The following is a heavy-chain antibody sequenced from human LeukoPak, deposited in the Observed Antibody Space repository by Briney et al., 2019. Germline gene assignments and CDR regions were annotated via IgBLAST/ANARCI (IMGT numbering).Heavy chain of an antibody. CDR3: AKEIWPTVTTPGRTYFDY. Sequence: PGGSLRLSCVGSGFTFADYSMTWVRQAPGMGLEWVASLSSSNSYVFYADSVKGRFTISRDNAKNSLYLQMKSLRAEDTAVYYCAKEIWPTVTTPGRTYFDYWGQGTLVTVSS. CDR1: GFTFADYS. CDR2: LSSSNSYV. J-gene: IGHJ4*02. V-gene: IGHV3-21*01. D-gene: IGHD4-17*01.